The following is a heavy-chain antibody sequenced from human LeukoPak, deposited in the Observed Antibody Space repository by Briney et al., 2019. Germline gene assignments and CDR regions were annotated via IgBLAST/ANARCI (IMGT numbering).Heavy chain of an antibody. D-gene: IGHD3/OR15-3a*01. J-gene: IGHJ3*02. V-gene: IGHV3-66*01. Sequence: GGSLRLSCAASGFTVSSNYMNWVRQPPGKGLEWVSVIYSGGSTYYADSVKGRFTISRDNSKNTLYLQMNSLRAEDTAVYYCARYGLGAHAFDIWGQGAMVTVSS. CDR3: ARYGLGAHAFDI. CDR2: IYSGGST. CDR1: GFTVSSNY.